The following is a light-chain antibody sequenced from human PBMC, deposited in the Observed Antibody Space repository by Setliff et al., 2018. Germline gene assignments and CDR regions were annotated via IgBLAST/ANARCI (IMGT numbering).Light chain of an antibody. Sequence: QSALTQPASVSGSLGQSITISCTGTSSDIGGYNYVSWYQQHPGKAPKLMIYEVNKRPSGVPDRFSGSKSGNTASLTVSGLQAEDEADYYCSSYAGSRNFYVFGTGTKVTV. CDR1: SSDIGGYNY. CDR2: EVN. V-gene: IGLV2-8*01. J-gene: IGLJ1*01. CDR3: SSYAGSRNFYV.